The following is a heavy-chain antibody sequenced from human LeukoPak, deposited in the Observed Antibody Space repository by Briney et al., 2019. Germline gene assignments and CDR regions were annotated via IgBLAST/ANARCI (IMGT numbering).Heavy chain of an antibody. V-gene: IGHV4-39*01. CDR2: IRYSESA. D-gene: IGHD3-22*01. CDR1: GDSVSSTKYY. Sequence: PSETLSLTCTVSGDSVSSTKYYWGWLRQPPGRGLEWIASIRYSESAYYSPSLKSRATISVDTSKNQFSLRLRSLTATDTAVYYCATQDSSHYWGQGTLVTVSS. J-gene: IGHJ4*02. CDR3: ATQDSSHY.